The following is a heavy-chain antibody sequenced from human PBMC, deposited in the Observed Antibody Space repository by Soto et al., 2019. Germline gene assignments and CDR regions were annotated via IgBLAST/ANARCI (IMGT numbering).Heavy chain of an antibody. J-gene: IGHJ4*02. Sequence: ASVKVSCKASGYTFSYHAIQWVRQAPGQRLEWMGWINGANDRTQYSQKFQDRVTLTRDTAASTAYMELSSLKSEDTAVYYCVRYYYGSGSQRASFDYWGQGTLVTVSS. CDR1: GYTFSYHA. V-gene: IGHV1-3*01. CDR2: INGANDRT. D-gene: IGHD3-10*01. CDR3: VRYYYGSGSQRASFDY.